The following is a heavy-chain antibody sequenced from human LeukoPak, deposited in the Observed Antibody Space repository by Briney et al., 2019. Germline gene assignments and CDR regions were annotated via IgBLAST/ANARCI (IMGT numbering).Heavy chain of an antibody. Sequence: PGGSLRLSCAASGFTFDDYAMHWVRQAPGKGLEWVSSISSSSSYIYYADSVKGRFTISRDNAKNSLYLQMNSLRAEDTAVYYCARDLGYCSGGSCYPGAFDIWGQGTMVTVSS. CDR1: GFTFDDYA. CDR3: ARDLGYCSGGSCYPGAFDI. V-gene: IGHV3-21*01. CDR2: ISSSSSYI. D-gene: IGHD2-15*01. J-gene: IGHJ3*02.